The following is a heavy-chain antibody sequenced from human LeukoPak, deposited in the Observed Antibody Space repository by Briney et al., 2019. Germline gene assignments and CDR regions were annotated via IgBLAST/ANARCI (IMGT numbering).Heavy chain of an antibody. Sequence: SETLSLTCTVSGGSISSYYWSWIRQPPGKGLEWIGYIYYSGSTNYNPSFKSRVTISVNTSKNQFSLKLSSVTAADTALYYCMGYYGSGSYYTSDYWGQGTLVTVSS. CDR1: GGSISSYY. D-gene: IGHD3-10*01. CDR3: MGYYGSGSYYTSDY. CDR2: IYYSGST. V-gene: IGHV4-59*08. J-gene: IGHJ4*02.